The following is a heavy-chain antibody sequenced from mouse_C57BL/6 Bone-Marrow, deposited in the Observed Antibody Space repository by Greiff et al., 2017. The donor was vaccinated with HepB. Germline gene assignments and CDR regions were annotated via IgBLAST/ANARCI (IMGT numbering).Heavy chain of an antibody. CDR2: INPSSGYT. CDR1: GYTFTSYW. J-gene: IGHJ1*03. V-gene: IGHV1-7*01. Sequence: VQLQESGAELAKPGASVKLSCKASGYTFTSYWMHWVKQRPGQGLEWIGYINPSSGYTKYNQKFKDKATLTADKSSSTAYMQLSSLTSEDSAVYYCADGAVVAYWYFDVWGTGTTVTVSA. CDR3: ADGAVVAYWYFDV. D-gene: IGHD1-1*01.